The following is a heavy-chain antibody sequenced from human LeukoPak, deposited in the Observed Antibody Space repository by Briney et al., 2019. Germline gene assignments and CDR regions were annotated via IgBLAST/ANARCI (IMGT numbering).Heavy chain of an antibody. J-gene: IGHJ4*02. CDR3: ARDWYYYDSSGYYYVLYFDY. V-gene: IGHV1-58*01. D-gene: IGHD3-22*01. CDR1: GFTFTSSA. Sequence: SVKVSCKASGFTFTSSAVQWVRQARGQRLEWIGWIVVGSGNTNYAQKFQERVTITRDMSTSTAYMELSSLRSEDTAVYYCARDWYYYDSSGYYYVLYFDYWGQGTLVTVSS. CDR2: IVVGSGNT.